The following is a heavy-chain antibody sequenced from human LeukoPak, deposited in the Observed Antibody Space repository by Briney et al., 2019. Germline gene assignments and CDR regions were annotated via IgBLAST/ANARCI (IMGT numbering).Heavy chain of an antibody. D-gene: IGHD3-22*01. CDR2: ISSSGSII. CDR1: GFTFSSFE. J-gene: IGHJ4*02. V-gene: IGHV3-48*03. Sequence: GGSLRLSCAASGFTFSSFEMNWVRQTPGRGLEWISYISSSGSIIYYADSVRGRFTISRDNAKNSLYLQMNSLRGEDTAVYYCARDGELYYYDSSGYYDYWGQGTLVTVSS. CDR3: ARDGELYYYDSSGYYDY.